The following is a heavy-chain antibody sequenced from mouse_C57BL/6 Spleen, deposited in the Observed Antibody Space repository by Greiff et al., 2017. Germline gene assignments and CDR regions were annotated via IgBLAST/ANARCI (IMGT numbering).Heavy chain of an antibody. V-gene: IGHV5-6*01. J-gene: IGHJ3*01. CDR1: GFTFSSYG. D-gene: IGHD2-4*01. CDR2: ISSGGSYT. CDR3: ARHEIYYDYDGGFAY. Sequence: EVKLVESGGDLVKPGGSLKLSCAASGFTFSSYGMSWVRQTPDKRLEWVATISSGGSYTYYPDSVKGRFTISRDNAKNTLYLQMSSLKSEDTAMYYCARHEIYYDYDGGFAYWGQGTLVTVSA.